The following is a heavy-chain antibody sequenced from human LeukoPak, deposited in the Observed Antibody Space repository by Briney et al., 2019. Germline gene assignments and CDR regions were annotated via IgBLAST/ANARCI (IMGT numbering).Heavy chain of an antibody. D-gene: IGHD6-13*01. CDR3: ARRRGWKQQLVYFDY. J-gene: IGHJ4*02. Sequence: SETLSVTCTVSGGSISSYYWSWIRQPRGKGLEWIGYLFHSGTPRYNLSLKSRVTISADTSKNQFFLTLNSTTAADTAVYYCARRRGWKQQLVYFDYWGQGTLATVSS. CDR2: LFHSGTP. V-gene: IGHV4-59*08. CDR1: GGSISSYY.